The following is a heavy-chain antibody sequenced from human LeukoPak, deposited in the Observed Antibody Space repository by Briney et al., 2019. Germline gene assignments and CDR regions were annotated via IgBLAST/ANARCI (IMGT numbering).Heavy chain of an antibody. CDR3: VRSSDNYFGP. J-gene: IGHJ5*02. D-gene: IGHD1-26*01. CDR2: IYYSGST. CDR1: GDSISGDY. Sequence: SEPLSLTCTVSGDSISGDYWSWIRQPPGKTLEWIGEIYYSGSTKYNPSLKSRLTISVDTPRNQFSLKLTSVTAADTAVYYCVRSSDNYFGPWGQGTLVTVSS. V-gene: IGHV4-59*01.